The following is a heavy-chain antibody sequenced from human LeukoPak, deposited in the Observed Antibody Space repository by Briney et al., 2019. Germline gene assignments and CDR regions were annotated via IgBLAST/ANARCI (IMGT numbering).Heavy chain of an antibody. CDR1: GYSFTSYW. V-gene: IGHV5-51*01. Sequence: GESLRISCKGSGYSFTSYWIGWVRQMGGKGLEWMGIIYPGDSDTRYSPSFQGQVTISADKSISTAYLQWSSLKASDTAMYYCARWVPQLWLTANWFDPWGQGTLVTVSS. CDR2: IYPGDSDT. CDR3: ARWVPQLWLTANWFDP. D-gene: IGHD5-18*01. J-gene: IGHJ5*02.